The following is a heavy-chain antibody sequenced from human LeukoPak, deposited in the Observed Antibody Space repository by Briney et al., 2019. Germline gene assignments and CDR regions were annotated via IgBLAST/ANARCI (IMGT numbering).Heavy chain of an antibody. D-gene: IGHD1-26*01. Sequence: PGRSLRLSCAASGFTFSSYGMHWVRQAPGKGLEWVAVISYDGSNKYYADSVKGRFTISRDNSKNTLYLQMNSLRAEDTAVYYCARGRWIVGAIGYFDYWGQGTLVTVSS. V-gene: IGHV3-30*19. CDR2: ISYDGSNK. CDR3: ARGRWIVGAIGYFDY. J-gene: IGHJ4*02. CDR1: GFTFSSYG.